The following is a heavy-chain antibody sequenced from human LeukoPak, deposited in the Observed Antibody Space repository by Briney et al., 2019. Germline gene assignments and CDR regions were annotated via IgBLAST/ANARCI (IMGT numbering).Heavy chain of an antibody. D-gene: IGHD3-22*01. CDR3: ARDQWEYYYDSSGYGNWFDP. V-gene: IGHV4-4*07. CDR1: GGSISSYY. CDR2: IYNSGST. J-gene: IGHJ5*02. Sequence: SETLSLTCTVSGGSISSYYWSWIRQPAGKGLEWIGRIYNSGSTNHNPSPKSRVTMSVATSKHQFSLKLSSVTAADTAVYYCARDQWEYYYDSSGYGNWFDPWGQGTLVTVSS.